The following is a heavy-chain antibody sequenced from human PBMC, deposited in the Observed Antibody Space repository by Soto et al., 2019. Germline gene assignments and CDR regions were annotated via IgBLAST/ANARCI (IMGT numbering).Heavy chain of an antibody. D-gene: IGHD6-13*01. CDR3: AGGFSVPLSIAAAGKTRNYYYYGMDV. CDR2: IIPIFGTA. J-gene: IGHJ6*02. Sequence: SVKVSWKASGGTFSSYSISWVLQAPGQGLEWMGGIIPIFGTANYAQKFQGRVTITADESTSTAYMELSSLRSGDTAVYYCAGGFSVPLSIAAAGKTRNYYYYGMDVWGQGTTVTVSS. CDR1: GGTFSSYS. V-gene: IGHV1-69*13.